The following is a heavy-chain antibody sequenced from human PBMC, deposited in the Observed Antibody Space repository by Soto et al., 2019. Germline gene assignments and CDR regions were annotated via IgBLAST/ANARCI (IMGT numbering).Heavy chain of an antibody. CDR3: VRDTMRASAAASLDD. V-gene: IGHV3-48*03. CDR2: ISASGNII. Sequence: PGGSLRPSCAASGFTFSTYEFNWVRQAPGRGLEWISYISASGNIIKYADSVKGRFTISRDNSERTLHLHMSSLRVDDTAVYFCVRDTMRASAAASLDDWGQGTQVTVSS. J-gene: IGHJ4*02. CDR1: GFTFSTYE. D-gene: IGHD6-13*01.